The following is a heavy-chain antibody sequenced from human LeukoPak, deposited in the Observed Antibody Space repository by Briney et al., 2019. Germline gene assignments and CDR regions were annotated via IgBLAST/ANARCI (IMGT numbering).Heavy chain of an antibody. CDR2: ISAYNGNT. CDR3: ARGVDDEIVVVPAAMPFGY. Sequence: ASVKVSCKASGYTFTSYGISWVRQAPGRGLEWMGWISAYNGNTNYAQKLQGRVTMTTDTSTSTAYMELRSLRSDDTAVYYCARGVDDEIVVVPAAMPFGYWGQGTLVTVSS. J-gene: IGHJ4*02. D-gene: IGHD2-2*01. V-gene: IGHV1-18*04. CDR1: GYTFTSYG.